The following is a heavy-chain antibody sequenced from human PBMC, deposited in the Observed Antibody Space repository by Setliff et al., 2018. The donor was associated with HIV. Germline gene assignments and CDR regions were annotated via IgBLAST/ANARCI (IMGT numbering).Heavy chain of an antibody. V-gene: IGHV2-5*01. D-gene: IGHD2-15*01. CDR1: GFSLSSYGVG. CDR2: IYWNDDR. CDR3: AHSALILCSGGSCYFPYFDY. Sequence: SGPTLVNPTQTLTLTCSFSGFSLSSYGVGVGWIRQPPGKALEWLAVIYWNDDRRYSPSLKTRLTITKDTSKNQVVLTLANLDPVDTATYYCAHSALILCSGGSCYFPYFDYWGQGTLVTVSS. J-gene: IGHJ4*02.